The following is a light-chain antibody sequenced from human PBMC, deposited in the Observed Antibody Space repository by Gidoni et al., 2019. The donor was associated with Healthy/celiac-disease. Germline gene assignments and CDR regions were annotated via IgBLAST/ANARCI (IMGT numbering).Light chain of an antibody. CDR3: QQYYSTPWT. V-gene: IGKV4-1*01. CDR2: RAS. Sequence: DIVMTQSPDSLAVSLGERATINCKSSQSVLYSSNNKNYLAWYQQKPGQPPKLLIYRASTRESGVPDRFSGSGSGTDLTLTISSLQAEDVAVYYCQQYYSTPWTFGQGTKVEIK. J-gene: IGKJ1*01. CDR1: QSVLYSSNNKNY.